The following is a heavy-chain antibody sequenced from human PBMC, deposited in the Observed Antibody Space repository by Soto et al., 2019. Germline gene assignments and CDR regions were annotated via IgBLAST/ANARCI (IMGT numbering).Heavy chain of an antibody. V-gene: IGHV3-23*01. CDR3: APRIAARPWFFDY. CDR1: GFTSSCYA. Sequence: GSPRHRCAGSGFTSSCYAMRWISQAKGKGLEWVSAISGSGGSTYYADSVKGRFTISRDNSKNTLYLQMNSLRAEDTAVYYCAPRIAARPWFFDYWGQGTLVTVSS. CDR2: ISGSGGST. D-gene: IGHD6-6*01. J-gene: IGHJ4*02.